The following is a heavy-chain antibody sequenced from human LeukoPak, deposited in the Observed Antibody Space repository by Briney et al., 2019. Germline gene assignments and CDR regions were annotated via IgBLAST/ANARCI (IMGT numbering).Heavy chain of an antibody. D-gene: IGHD2-2*01. V-gene: IGHV1-18*01. Sequence: ASVKVSCKASGYAFSSYGFSWVRQAPGQGLEWMGWISGYDGNTKSVDKLQGRVTLTTDTSTSTAYLELRSLRSEDTAVYYCARDSAVVPAAMEPDSWGQGTLVTVSS. CDR1: GYAFSSYG. J-gene: IGHJ4*02. CDR2: ISGYDGNT. CDR3: ARDSAVVPAAMEPDS.